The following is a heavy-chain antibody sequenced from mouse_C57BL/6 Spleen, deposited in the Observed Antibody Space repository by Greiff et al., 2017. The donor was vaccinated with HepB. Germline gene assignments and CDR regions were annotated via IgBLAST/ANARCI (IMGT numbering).Heavy chain of an antibody. J-gene: IGHJ3*01. V-gene: IGHV1-22*01. CDR2: INPNNGGT. CDR1: GYTFTDYN. Sequence: EVQVVESGPELVKPGASVKMSCKASGYTFTDYNMHWVKQSHGKSLEWIGYINPNNGGTSYNQKFKGKATLTVNKSSSTAYMELRSLTSEDSAVYYCARPFYYYGSSYSAWFAYWGQGTLVTVSA. D-gene: IGHD1-1*01. CDR3: ARPFYYYGSSYSAWFAY.